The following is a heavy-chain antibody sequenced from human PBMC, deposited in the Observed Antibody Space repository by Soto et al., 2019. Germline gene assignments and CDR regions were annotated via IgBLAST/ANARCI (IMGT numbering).Heavy chain of an antibody. Sequence: GGSLRLSCAASPFIFTCHWMSWVRQAPGKGLEWVAELNPDGSGRYYVDSVKGRCTISRDNAKNLLYLQMDSLRTEDTAVYYCGRDKAFGAMDYGGEGALVTVSS. J-gene: IGHJ4*02. D-gene: IGHD3-3*02. CDR1: PFIFTCHW. V-gene: IGHV3-7*01. CDR3: GRDKAFGAMDY. CDR2: LNPDGSGR.